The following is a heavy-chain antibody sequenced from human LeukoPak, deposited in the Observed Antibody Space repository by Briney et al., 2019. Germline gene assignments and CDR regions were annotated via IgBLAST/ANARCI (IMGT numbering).Heavy chain of an antibody. CDR1: GGSISSYY. V-gene: IGHV4-59*08. Sequence: SETLSLTCTVSGGSISSYYWSWIRQPPGKGLEWIGYIYYGGSTNYNPSLKSRVTISVDTSKSQFSLKLSSVTAADTAVYYCARGTEQLVWGTTGFDYWGQGTLVTVSS. D-gene: IGHD6-13*01. CDR3: ARGTEQLVWGTTGFDY. CDR2: IYYGGST. J-gene: IGHJ4*02.